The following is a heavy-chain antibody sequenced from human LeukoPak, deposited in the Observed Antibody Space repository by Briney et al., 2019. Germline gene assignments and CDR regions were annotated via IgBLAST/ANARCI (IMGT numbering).Heavy chain of an antibody. V-gene: IGHV3-74*01. CDR2: ISGDGSIT. J-gene: IGHJ3*02. CDR1: GFTFSSYW. Sequence: GGSLRLSCTASGFTFSSYWMNWVRQVPGKGLVWVSRISGDGSITTYADSVKGRFTISRDNSKNTLYLQMNSLRAEDTAVYYCAREYRGSRRSDAFGIWGQGTMVTVSS. CDR3: AREYRGSRRSDAFGI. D-gene: IGHD3-10*01.